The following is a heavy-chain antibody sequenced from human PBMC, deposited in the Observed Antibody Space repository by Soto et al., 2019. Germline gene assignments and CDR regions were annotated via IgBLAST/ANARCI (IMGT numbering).Heavy chain of an antibody. Sequence: QVQLQESGPGLVKPSGTLSLTCAVSGGSISSIDWWSWVRQPPGKGLEWIGEISRSGSINNNASLKSRVTVSMDKSKNQFSLTLSSVTAADTAVYYCATIHYWGQGTLVTVSS. CDR3: ATIHY. CDR1: GGSISSIDW. V-gene: IGHV4-4*02. CDR2: ISRSGSI. J-gene: IGHJ4*02.